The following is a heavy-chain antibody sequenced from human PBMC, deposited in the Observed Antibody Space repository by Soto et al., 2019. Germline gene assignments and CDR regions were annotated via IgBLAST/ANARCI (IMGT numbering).Heavy chain of an antibody. CDR2: LSYLGTT. CDR1: NDSIRSGTYY. D-gene: IGHD6-19*01. V-gene: IGHV4-39*01. Sequence: PSETLSLTCTVSNDSIRSGTYYWAWIRQPPGRGLEWIGSLSYLGTTDYNPSLKSRVTISKDASKNQFSLRLSSVTAADTAVYYCARHAFSSGWQTFDYWGRGTLVTVSS. J-gene: IGHJ4*02. CDR3: ARHAFSSGWQTFDY.